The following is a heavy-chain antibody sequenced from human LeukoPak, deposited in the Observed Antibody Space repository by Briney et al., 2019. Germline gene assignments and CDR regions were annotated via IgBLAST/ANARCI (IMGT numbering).Heavy chain of an antibody. CDR3: ARGRYYGSGSYYLN. V-gene: IGHV1-2*02. Sequence: ASVKVSCKASGYIFTGYYMHWVRQAPGQGLEWMGWINPNSGGTNYAQKFQGRVTMTRDTSISTAYMELSRLRSDDTAVYYCARGRYYGSGSYYLNWGQGTLVTVSS. J-gene: IGHJ4*02. CDR1: GYIFTGYY. CDR2: INPNSGGT. D-gene: IGHD3-10*01.